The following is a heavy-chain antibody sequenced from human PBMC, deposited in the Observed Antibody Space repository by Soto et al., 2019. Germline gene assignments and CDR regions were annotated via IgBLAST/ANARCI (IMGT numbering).Heavy chain of an antibody. D-gene: IGHD6-6*01. Sequence: TSETLSLTCAVYGGSFSGYYWSWIRQPPGKGLEWIGEINHSGSTNYNPSLKSRVTISVDTSKNQFSLKLSSVTAADTAVYYCARGVVHFSSIAARRIWFDPWGQGTLVTVSS. V-gene: IGHV4-34*01. J-gene: IGHJ5*02. CDR3: ARGVVHFSSIAARRIWFDP. CDR2: INHSGST. CDR1: GGSFSGYY.